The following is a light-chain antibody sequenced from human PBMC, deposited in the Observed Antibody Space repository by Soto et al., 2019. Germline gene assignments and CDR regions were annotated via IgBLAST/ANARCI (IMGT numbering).Light chain of an antibody. J-gene: IGKJ1*01. CDR3: QQYNSYPGT. CDR1: QDIVNW. V-gene: IGKV1-5*01. Sequence: DIQMTQSPSTLSASVGDRVTITCRASQDIVNWLAWYQHTPGKAPQLLIFDASTLQSGAPSRFIGSASGTEFTLTINNLQPDDLGTYFCQQYNSYPGTFAQGTKVEIK. CDR2: DAS.